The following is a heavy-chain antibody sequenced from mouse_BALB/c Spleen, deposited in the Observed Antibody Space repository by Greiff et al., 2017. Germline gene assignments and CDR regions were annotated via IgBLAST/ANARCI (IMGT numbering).Heavy chain of an antibody. CDR2: ISSGGGST. D-gene: IGHD1-2*01. Sequence: EVKLVESGGGLVKPGGSLKLSCAASGFAFSSYDMSWVRQTPEKRLEWVAYISSGGGSTYYPDTVKGRFTISRDNAKNTLYLQMSSLKSEDTAMYYCARSSLLHFDYWGQGTTLTVSS. CDR1: GFAFSSYD. V-gene: IGHV5-12-1*01. CDR3: ARSSLLHFDY. J-gene: IGHJ2*01.